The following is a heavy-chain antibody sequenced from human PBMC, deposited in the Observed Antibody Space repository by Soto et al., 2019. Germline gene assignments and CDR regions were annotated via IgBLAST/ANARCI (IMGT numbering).Heavy chain of an antibody. CDR2: INHSGST. V-gene: IGHV4-34*01. D-gene: IGHD6-25*01. CDR1: GWSFSDSY. CDR3: VSDDIAAADEMYSDS. J-gene: IGHJ4*01. Sequence: SETLSLTCAVYGWSFSDSYWTWIRQPPGKGLEWIGEINHSGSTNYNPSLESRVTMSVDLTKNQFSLKLNSVTAADTAVYHCVSDDIAAADEMYSDSWGDGLPVT.